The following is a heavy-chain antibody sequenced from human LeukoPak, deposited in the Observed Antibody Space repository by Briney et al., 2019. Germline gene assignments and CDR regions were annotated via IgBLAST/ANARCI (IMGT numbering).Heavy chain of an antibody. CDR1: GFTFSSYG. V-gene: IGHV3-23*01. Sequence: GGSLRLSCAASGFTFSSYGMSWVRQAPGKGLEWVSAISGSGGSTYYADSVKGRFTISRDNSKNTLYLQMNSLRAEDTAVYYCASRDYYDSSGYYDAFDIWAKGQWSPSLQ. CDR2: ISGSGGST. D-gene: IGHD3-22*01. J-gene: IGHJ3*02. CDR3: ASRDYYDSSGYYDAFDI.